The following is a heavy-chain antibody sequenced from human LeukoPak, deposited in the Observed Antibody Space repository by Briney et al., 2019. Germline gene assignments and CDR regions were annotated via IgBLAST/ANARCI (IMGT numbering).Heavy chain of an antibody. CDR3: AKAWDLAAAGIQFDY. CDR2: ISGSGGST. Sequence: ETLSLTCTVSGGSVSSGSYYWSWVRQAPGKGLEWVSAISGSGGSTYYADSVKGRFTISRDNSKNTLYLQMNSLRAEDTAVYYCAKAWDLAAAGIQFDYWGQGTLVTVSS. CDR1: GGSVSSGSYY. V-gene: IGHV3-23*01. D-gene: IGHD6-13*01. J-gene: IGHJ4*02.